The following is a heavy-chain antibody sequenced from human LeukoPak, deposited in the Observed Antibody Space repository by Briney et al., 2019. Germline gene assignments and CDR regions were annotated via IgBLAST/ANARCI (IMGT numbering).Heavy chain of an antibody. D-gene: IGHD5-24*01. Sequence: ASVKVSCKASGGTFSSYAISWVRQAPGQGLEWMGGIIPIFGTANYAQKFQGRVTITTDESTSTAYMELSSLRSEDTAVYYCASFGGRDGYETDGFDYWGQGTLATVSS. CDR3: ASFGGRDGYETDGFDY. CDR2: IIPIFGTA. CDR1: GGTFSSYA. J-gene: IGHJ4*02. V-gene: IGHV1-69*05.